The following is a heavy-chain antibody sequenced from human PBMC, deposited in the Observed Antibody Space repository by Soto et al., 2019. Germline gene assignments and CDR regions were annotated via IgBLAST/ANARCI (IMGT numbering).Heavy chain of an antibody. CDR1: GGSISSYY. CDR3: ARHIATKYYYGSSDWFDP. V-gene: IGHV4-59*08. Sequence: SETLSLTCTVSGGSISSYYWSWIRQPPGKGLEWIGYIYYSGSTNYNPSLKSRVTISVDTSKNQFSLKLSSVTAADTAVYYCARHIATKYYYGSSDWFDPWGQGTLVTVSS. J-gene: IGHJ5*02. CDR2: IYYSGST. D-gene: IGHD3-10*01.